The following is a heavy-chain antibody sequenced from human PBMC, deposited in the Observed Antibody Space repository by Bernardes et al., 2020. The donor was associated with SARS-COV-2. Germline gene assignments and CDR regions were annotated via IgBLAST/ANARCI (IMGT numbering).Heavy chain of an antibody. CDR2: IYWDDDK. Sequence: SGPTLVKPTQTLTLTCTFSGFSLSTSGVGVGWIRQPPGKALEWLALIYWDDDKRYSPSLKSRLTITKDTSKNQVVLTMTNMDPVDTATYYCAHRWAYDYGDYYFDYWGQGTLVTVSS. CDR1: GFSLSTSGVG. V-gene: IGHV2-5*02. J-gene: IGHJ4*02. CDR3: AHRWAYDYGDYYFDY. D-gene: IGHD4-17*01.